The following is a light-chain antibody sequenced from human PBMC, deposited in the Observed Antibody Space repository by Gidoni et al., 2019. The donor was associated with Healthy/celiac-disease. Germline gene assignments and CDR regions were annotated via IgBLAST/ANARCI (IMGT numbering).Light chain of an antibody. CDR1: QSISSY. Sequence: DIQMTQSPSSLSASVGDRVTITCRASQSISSYLNWYQQKPGKATKLLIYAASSFQSGVPSRFSGSGSGTDFTITISSLQPEDFATYYCQQSYSTPPVTFGQGTKVEIK. CDR2: AAS. CDR3: QQSYSTPPVT. J-gene: IGKJ1*01. V-gene: IGKV1-39*01.